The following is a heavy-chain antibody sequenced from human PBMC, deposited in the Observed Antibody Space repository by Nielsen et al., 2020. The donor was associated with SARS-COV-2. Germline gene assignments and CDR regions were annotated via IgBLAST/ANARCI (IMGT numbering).Heavy chain of an antibody. CDR2: ISSSSSTI. Sequence: GGSLRLSCAASGFTFSSYSMNWVRQAPGKGLEWVSYISSSSSTIYYADSVKGRFTISRDNAKNSLYLQTNSLRDEDTAVYYCARDLLNYYDSSGYAIDYWGQGTLVTVSS. J-gene: IGHJ4*02. D-gene: IGHD3-22*01. CDR3: ARDLLNYYDSSGYAIDY. CDR1: GFTFSSYS. V-gene: IGHV3-48*02.